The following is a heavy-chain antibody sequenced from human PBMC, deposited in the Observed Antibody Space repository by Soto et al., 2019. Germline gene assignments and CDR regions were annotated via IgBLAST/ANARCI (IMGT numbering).Heavy chain of an antibody. D-gene: IGHD3-3*01. Sequence: QVQLQQWGAGLLKPSETLSLTCAVYGGSFSGYYWSWIRQPPGKGLEWIGEINHSGSTNYNPSLKSRVTISVDTSKNQFSLKLSSVTAADTAVYYCARALVTIFGVVASYFDYWGQGTLVTVSS. CDR3: ARALVTIFGVVASYFDY. CDR1: GGSFSGYY. V-gene: IGHV4-34*01. CDR2: INHSGST. J-gene: IGHJ4*02.